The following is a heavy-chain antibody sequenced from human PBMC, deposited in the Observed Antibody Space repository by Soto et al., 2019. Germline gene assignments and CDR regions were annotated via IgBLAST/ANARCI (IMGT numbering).Heavy chain of an antibody. D-gene: IGHD3-3*01. CDR1: GGTFTSYA. V-gene: IGHV1-69*13. Sequence: SVKVSCKASGGTFTSYAFIWVRQAPGQGLEWMGGIIPIFGAANYAQKFQGRVTITADASTTTAYMELSSLRSEDTAVYYCATVLGGLPRALDIWGQGTMVTVSS. J-gene: IGHJ3*02. CDR2: IIPIFGAA. CDR3: ATVLGGLPRALDI.